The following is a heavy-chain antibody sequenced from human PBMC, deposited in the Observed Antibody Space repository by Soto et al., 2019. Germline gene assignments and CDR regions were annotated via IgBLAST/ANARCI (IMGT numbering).Heavy chain of an antibody. CDR1: GGSISSSSYY. CDR3: ARHVRFGPTVTKYFDY. Sequence: SETLSLTCTVSGGSISSSSYYWGWIRQPPGKGLEWIGSIYYSGSTYYNPSLKSRVTISVDTSKNQFSLKLSSVTAADTAVYYCARHVRFGPTVTKYFDYWGQGTLVTVSS. CDR2: IYYSGST. J-gene: IGHJ4*02. V-gene: IGHV4-39*01. D-gene: IGHD4-17*01.